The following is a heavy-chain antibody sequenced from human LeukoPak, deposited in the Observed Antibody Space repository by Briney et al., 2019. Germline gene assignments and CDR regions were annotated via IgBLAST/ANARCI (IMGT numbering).Heavy chain of an antibody. Sequence: QSGGSLRLSCAASGFTFSSYAMSWVRQAPGKGLEWVSAISGSGGSTYYADSVKGRFTISRDNSKNTLYLQMNSLRAEDTAVYYCAKGGQWWFLLSDYWGQGTLVTVSS. J-gene: IGHJ4*02. D-gene: IGHD2-15*01. V-gene: IGHV3-23*01. CDR3: AKGGQWWFLLSDY. CDR1: GFTFSSYA. CDR2: ISGSGGST.